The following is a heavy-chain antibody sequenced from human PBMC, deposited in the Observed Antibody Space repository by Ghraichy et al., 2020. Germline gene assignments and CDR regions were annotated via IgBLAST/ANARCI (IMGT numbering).Heavy chain of an antibody. J-gene: IGHJ5*02. Sequence: GGSLRLSCEASGFTFDDFAMHWVRQAPGKGLEWVSGISWNSDNIGYADSVKGRFTISRDNAKNSLYLQMNSLRPEDTAFYYCAKDFFTTRQVTDRKSPIDHWGQGTLVTVSS. V-gene: IGHV3-9*01. CDR2: ISWNSDNI. CDR3: AKDFFTTRQVTDRKSPIDH. CDR1: GFTFDDFA. D-gene: IGHD1-14*01.